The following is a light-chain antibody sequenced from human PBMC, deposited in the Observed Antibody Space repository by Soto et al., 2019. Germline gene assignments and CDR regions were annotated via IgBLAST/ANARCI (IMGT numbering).Light chain of an antibody. CDR2: EVS. J-gene: IGLJ1*01. Sequence: QSVLTQPASVSGSPGQSITISCTGTSSDVGGYNYVSWYQQRPGKGPKLMIYEVSNRPSGVSNRFSGSKPGNTASLTISGLQAEDEADYYCSSYTSSSTYVFGTGTKVTVL. V-gene: IGLV2-14*01. CDR3: SSYTSSSTYV. CDR1: SSDVGGYNY.